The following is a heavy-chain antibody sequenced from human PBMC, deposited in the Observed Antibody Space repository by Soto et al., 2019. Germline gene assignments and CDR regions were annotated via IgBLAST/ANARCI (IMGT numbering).Heavy chain of an antibody. Sequence: SETLSLTCTVSGGSISSSSYYWGWIRQPPGKGLEWIGSIYYSGSTYYNPSLKSRVTISVDTSKNQFSLKLSSVTAADTAVYYCARHNYYYDSSGYSRYFDSWGQGTLVTVSS. CDR2: IYYSGST. CDR1: GGSISSSSYY. V-gene: IGHV4-39*01. J-gene: IGHJ4*02. CDR3: ARHNYYYDSSGYSRYFDS. D-gene: IGHD3-22*01.